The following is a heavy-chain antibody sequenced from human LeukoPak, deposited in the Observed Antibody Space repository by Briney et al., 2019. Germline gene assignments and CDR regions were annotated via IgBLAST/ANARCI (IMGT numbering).Heavy chain of an antibody. Sequence: GGSLRLSCAASGFTFSSYAMSWVRQAPGKGLEWVSGIHGSGGSTYYADSVKGRFTISRDNSKHTVYLEMNSLRAEDTALYYCAKDRSLWFGELQNWGQGTLVTVSS. CDR2: IHGSGGST. CDR1: GFTFSSYA. CDR3: AKDRSLWFGELQN. J-gene: IGHJ4*02. V-gene: IGHV3-23*01. D-gene: IGHD3-10*01.